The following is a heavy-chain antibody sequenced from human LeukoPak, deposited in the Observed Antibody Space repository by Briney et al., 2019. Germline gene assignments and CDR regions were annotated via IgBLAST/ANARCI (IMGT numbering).Heavy chain of an antibody. J-gene: IGHJ3*02. Sequence: EGSLRLSCAASGFTFSSYAMHWVRQAPGKGLEWVAVISYDGSNKYYADSVKGRFTISRDNSKNTLYLQMNSLRAEDTAVYYCARERGWLQLGSAFDIWGQGTMVTVSS. CDR1: GFTFSSYA. D-gene: IGHD1-1*01. CDR3: ARERGWLQLGSAFDI. V-gene: IGHV3-30*04. CDR2: ISYDGSNK.